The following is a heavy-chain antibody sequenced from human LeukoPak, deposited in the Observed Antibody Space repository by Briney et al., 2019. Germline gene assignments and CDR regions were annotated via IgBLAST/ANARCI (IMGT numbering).Heavy chain of an antibody. CDR3: ATRAYYYYMDV. D-gene: IGHD1/OR15-1a*01. CDR2: IIPIFGTA. J-gene: IGHJ6*03. V-gene: IGHV1-69*06. Sequence: GASVKVSCKASGGTFSSYAISWVRQAPGQGLEWMGGIIPIFGTANYAQKFQGRVTMTEDTSTDTAYMELSSLRSEDTAVYYCATRAYYYYMDVWGKGTTVTVSS. CDR1: GGTFSSYA.